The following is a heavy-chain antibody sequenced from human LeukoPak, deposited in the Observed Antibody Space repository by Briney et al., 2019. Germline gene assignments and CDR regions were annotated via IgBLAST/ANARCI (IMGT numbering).Heavy chain of an antibody. D-gene: IGHD6-13*01. CDR3: ARQGTWAAAGTVLDY. CDR1: GYSFTTYW. CDR2: IYPDDSDT. J-gene: IGHJ4*02. V-gene: IGHV5-51*01. Sequence: GESLKISCEGSGYSFTTYWIAWVRQVPGKGLEWMGIIYPDDSDTRYSPSFEGQVTISADKSISTAYLQWSSLKASDTAMYYCARQGTWAAAGTVLDYWGQGTLVTVSS.